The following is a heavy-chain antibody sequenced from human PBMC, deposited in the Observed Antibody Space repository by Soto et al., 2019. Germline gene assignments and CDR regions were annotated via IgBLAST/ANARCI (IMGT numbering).Heavy chain of an antibody. CDR1: GFTFSSYA. CDR2: IWYDGSNK. J-gene: IGHJ6*02. D-gene: IGHD6-19*01. Sequence: LRLSCAASGFTFSSYAMHWVRQAPGKGLEWVAVIWYDGSNKYYADSVKGRFTISRDNSKNTLYLQMNSLRAEDTAVYYCARESYSSGWYVLHRAYYYGMDVWGQGTTVTVSS. V-gene: IGHV3-33*08. CDR3: ARESYSSGWYVLHRAYYYGMDV.